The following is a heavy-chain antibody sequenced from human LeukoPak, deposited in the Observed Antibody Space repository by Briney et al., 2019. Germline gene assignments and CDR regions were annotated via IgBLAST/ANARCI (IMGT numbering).Heavy chain of an antibody. Sequence: PSETLSLTCTVSGGSISSSYYYWGWIRQPPGKGLEWIGSIYYSGSTYYNPSLKSRVTISVDTSKNQFSLKLRSVAAADTAVYYCARGDPYYDFWSGYYAQRYYFDYWGQGTLVTVSS. CDR2: IYYSGST. J-gene: IGHJ4*02. D-gene: IGHD3-3*01. CDR1: GGSISSSYYY. CDR3: ARGDPYYDFWSGYYAQRYYFDY. V-gene: IGHV4-39*01.